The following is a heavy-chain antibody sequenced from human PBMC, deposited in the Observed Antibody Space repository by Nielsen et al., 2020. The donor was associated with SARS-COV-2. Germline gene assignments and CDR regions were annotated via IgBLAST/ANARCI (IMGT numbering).Heavy chain of an antibody. CDR3: ARDLYCSGGSCYSHGMDV. V-gene: IGHV3-48*03. CDR2: IGGNGRNI. Sequence: GGSLRLSCAASGFPFSSYEMNWVRQAPGKALEWLSYIGGNGRNIFYADSVKGRFTISRDNAKNSLYLQMNSLRAEDTAVYYCARDLYCSGGSCYSHGMDVWGQGTTVTVSS. CDR1: GFPFSSYE. J-gene: IGHJ6*02. D-gene: IGHD2-15*01.